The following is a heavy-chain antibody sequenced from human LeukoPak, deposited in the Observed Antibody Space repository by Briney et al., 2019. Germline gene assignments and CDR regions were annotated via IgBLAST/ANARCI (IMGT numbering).Heavy chain of an antibody. J-gene: IGHJ2*01. CDR2: MNSDGGRT. CDR1: GFSFTNYW. CDR3: ATEDLRTGYWCFDL. V-gene: IGHV3-74*01. D-gene: IGHD4-17*01. Sequence: GGSLRLSCAASGFSFTNYWMHWVRQAPGKGLVWVSRMNSDGGRTTYADSVEGRFTISRDNAKNTLYRQMNSLRAEDTALYYCATEDLRTGYWCFDLWGRGTLVTVSS.